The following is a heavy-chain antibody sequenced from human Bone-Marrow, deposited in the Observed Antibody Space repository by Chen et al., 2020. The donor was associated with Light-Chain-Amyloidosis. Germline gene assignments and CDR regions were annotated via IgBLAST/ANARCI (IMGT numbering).Heavy chain of an antibody. CDR3: ARETSILIQSRYSYYGAYV. V-gene: IGHV4-4*02. CDR1: GDSINSSNW. CDR2: INHGGSI. Sequence: QVQLQESGPGLVRPSETLSLTCAVSGDSINSSNWWSWVRQPPGKGLEWIGEINHGGSINYSPSLSGVVTISVDNSKNQFSLKLSSVTAADTAVYYCARETSILIQSRYSYYGAYVWGQGTSVTVSS. D-gene: IGHD3-16*02. J-gene: IGHJ6*02.